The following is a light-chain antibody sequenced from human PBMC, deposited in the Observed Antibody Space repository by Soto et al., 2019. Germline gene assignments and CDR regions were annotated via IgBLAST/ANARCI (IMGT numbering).Light chain of an antibody. CDR1: QGIGND. CDR2: LTY. CDR3: LQHNSYPRT. J-gene: IGKJ1*01. V-gene: IGKV1-17*01. Sequence: DIQMTQSPSSLSASVGDRVTITCRASQGIGNDLGWYQQKPGKAPKRLIYLTYSLQTGVPSRFSGSGSGTEFSHTISSLQPEDSATYFCLQHNSYPRTFGQGTKVEIK.